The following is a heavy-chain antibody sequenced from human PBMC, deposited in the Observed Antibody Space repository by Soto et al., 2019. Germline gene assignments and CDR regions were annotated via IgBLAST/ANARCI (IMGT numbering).Heavy chain of an antibody. J-gene: IGHJ4*02. V-gene: IGHV4-59*01. D-gene: IGHD2-15*01. CDR3: ARSGGSLDY. CDR2: IYYSGST. Sequence: SETLSLTCTVSGGSISIYYWSWIRQPPGKGLEWIGYIYYSGSTNYNPSLKSRVTISVDTSKNQFSLNLHSVTAADTAVYYCARSGGSLDYWGKGTLVTSPQ. CDR1: GGSISIYY.